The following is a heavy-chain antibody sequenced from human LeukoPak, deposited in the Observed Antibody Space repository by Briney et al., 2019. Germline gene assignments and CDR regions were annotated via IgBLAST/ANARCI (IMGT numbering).Heavy chain of an antibody. CDR3: ATARASLTSFDY. V-gene: IGHV5-10-1*01. CDR1: GYIFTSYW. D-gene: IGHD3-16*01. CDR2: IDPSDSYT. J-gene: IGHJ4*02. Sequence: GESLRISCKGSGYIFTSYWISWVRQMPGKGLEWMGRIDPSDSYTNYSPSFQGHVTISADKSISTAYLQWSSLKASDTAMYYCATARASLTSFDYWGQGTLVTVSS.